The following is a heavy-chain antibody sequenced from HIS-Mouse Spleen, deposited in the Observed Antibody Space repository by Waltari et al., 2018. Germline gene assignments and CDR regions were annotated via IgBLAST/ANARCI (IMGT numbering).Heavy chain of an antibody. V-gene: IGHV4-34*01. CDR2: INHSGST. D-gene: IGHD2-15*01. CDR1: GGSFSGYY. J-gene: IGHJ5*02. Sequence: QVQLQQWGAGLLKPSETLSLTCAVYGGSFSGYYWSWIRQPPGKGLEWIGEINHSGSTNYNPSLKSRVTISVDTSKNQFSLKLSSVTAADTAVYYCATTSGYCSGGSCYGWFDPWGQGTLVTVSS. CDR3: ATTSGYCSGGSCYGWFDP.